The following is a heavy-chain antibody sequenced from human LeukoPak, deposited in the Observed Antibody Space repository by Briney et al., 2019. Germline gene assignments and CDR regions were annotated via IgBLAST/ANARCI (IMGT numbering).Heavy chain of an antibody. CDR3: ARGYCSSTSCYDVWRPLDY. J-gene: IGHJ4*02. V-gene: IGHV3-48*02. Sequence: GGSLRLSCAASGFTFSNYGMNWVRQAPGKGLEWVSYISSSSDAIYYADSVKGRFTISRDNAKNSLYLEMNSLRDEDTAVYYCARGYCSSTSCYDVWRPLDYWGQGTLVTVSS. CDR1: GFTFSNYG. D-gene: IGHD2-2*01. CDR2: ISSSSDAI.